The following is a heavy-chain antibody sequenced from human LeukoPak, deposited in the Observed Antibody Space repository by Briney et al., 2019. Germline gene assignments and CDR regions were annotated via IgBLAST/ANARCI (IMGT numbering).Heavy chain of an antibody. V-gene: IGHV4-39*07. CDR1: GGSISSSSYY. CDR3: ARAARLEYDFWSGYPHRPHWFDP. Sequence: PSETLSLTCTVSGGSISSSSYYWGWIRQPPGKGLEWIGSIYYSGSTYYNPSLKSRVTISVDTSKNQFSLKLSSVTAADTAVYYCARAARLEYDFWSGYPHRPHWFDPWGQGTLVTVSS. J-gene: IGHJ5*02. D-gene: IGHD3-3*01. CDR2: IYYSGST.